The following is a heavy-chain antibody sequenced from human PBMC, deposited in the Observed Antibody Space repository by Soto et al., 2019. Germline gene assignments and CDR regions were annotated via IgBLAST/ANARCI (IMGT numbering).Heavy chain of an antibody. CDR3: ARGGVGATTTSHAFDI. Sequence: SVKVSCKASGYTFTSYDINWVRQATGQGLEWMGGIIPIFGTANYAQKFQGRVTITADESTSTAYMELSSLRSEDTAVYYCARGGVGATTTSHAFDIWGQGTMVTVSS. CDR2: IIPIFGTA. D-gene: IGHD1-26*01. J-gene: IGHJ3*02. V-gene: IGHV1-69*13. CDR1: GYTFTSYD.